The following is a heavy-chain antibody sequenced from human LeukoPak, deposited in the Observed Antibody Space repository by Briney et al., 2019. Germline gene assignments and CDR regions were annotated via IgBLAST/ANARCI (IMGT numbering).Heavy chain of an antibody. CDR3: ARPHSGTVNASTYGVIDY. CDR1: GGSINNTNYY. Sequence: SETLSLTCSVSGGSINNTNYYWGWIRQPPGKGLEWIGSIYYSGSTYYSPSLQSRVTIPVDTSKNQFSLKLSSMTAADTAMYYCARPHSGTVNASTYGVIDYWGQGTLVTVSS. D-gene: IGHD2-8*01. J-gene: IGHJ4*02. CDR2: IYYSGST. V-gene: IGHV4-39*07.